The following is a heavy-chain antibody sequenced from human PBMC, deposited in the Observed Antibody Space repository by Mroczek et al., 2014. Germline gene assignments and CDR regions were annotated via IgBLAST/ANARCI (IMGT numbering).Heavy chain of an antibody. Sequence: VQLVESGGGLVQPGGSLRLSCAASGFTFSSYAMSWVRQAPGKGLEWVSAISGSGGSTYYADSVKGRFTISRDNSKNTLYLQMNSLRAEDTAVYYCAKDGALTAMVTPSRRSLSSSKDYWGQGTLVAVSS. CDR1: GFTFSSYA. V-gene: IGHV3-23*04. J-gene: IGHJ4*02. D-gene: IGHD5-18*01. CDR3: AKDGALTAMVTPSRRSLSSSKDY. CDR2: ISGSGGST.